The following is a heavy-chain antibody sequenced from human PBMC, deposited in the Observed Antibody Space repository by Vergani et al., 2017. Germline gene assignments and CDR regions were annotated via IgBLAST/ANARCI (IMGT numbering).Heavy chain of an antibody. J-gene: IGHJ6*02. CDR2: INHSGST. D-gene: IGHD3-22*01. CDR3: ARGFFAHYLGLSDSSGYYYNSYYYGMDV. CDR1: GGSFSGYY. Sequence: QVQLQQWGAGLLKPSETLSLTCAVYGGSFSGYYWSWIRQPPGKGLEWIGEINHSGSTNYNPSLKSRVTISVDTSKNQFSLKLSSVTAADTAVYYCARGFFAHYLGLSDSSGYYYNSYYYGMDVWGQGP. V-gene: IGHV4-34*01.